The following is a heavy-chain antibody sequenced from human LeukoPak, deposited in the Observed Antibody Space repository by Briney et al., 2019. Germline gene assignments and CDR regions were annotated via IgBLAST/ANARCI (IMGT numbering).Heavy chain of an antibody. D-gene: IGHD5-18*01. Sequence: GGSLRLSCAASGFTFSNYAMSWVRQAPGKGLEWVSAISGSGTSTYYADSVKGRFTISRDNSKNTLYLQMNSLRAEDTAVYYCATRGSVDTATYAFDIWGQGTIVTVSS. CDR1: GFTFSNYA. CDR3: ATRGSVDTATYAFDI. J-gene: IGHJ3*02. CDR2: ISGSGTST. V-gene: IGHV3-23*01.